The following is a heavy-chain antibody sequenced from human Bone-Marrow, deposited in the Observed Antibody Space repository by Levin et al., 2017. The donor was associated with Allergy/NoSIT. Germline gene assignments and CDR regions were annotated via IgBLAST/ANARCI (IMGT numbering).Heavy chain of an antibody. Sequence: GESLKISCAASGFTFSSYAMSWVRQAPGKGLEWVSAISGSGGSTYYADSVKGRFTISRDNSKNTLYLQMNSLRAEDTAVYYCAKAGGLAVAGIDYWGQGTLVTVSS. D-gene: IGHD6-19*01. CDR1: GFTFSSYA. CDR3: AKAGGLAVAGIDY. V-gene: IGHV3-23*01. J-gene: IGHJ4*02. CDR2: ISGSGGST.